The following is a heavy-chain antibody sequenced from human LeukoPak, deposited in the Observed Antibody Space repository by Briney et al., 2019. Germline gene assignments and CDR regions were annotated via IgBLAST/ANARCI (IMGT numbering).Heavy chain of an antibody. D-gene: IGHD6-25*01. CDR3: ARDGYSSAINYYYYGMDV. CDR2: IYTSGST. V-gene: IGHV4-4*07. CDR1: GGSISSYY. J-gene: IGHJ6*02. Sequence: PSETLSLTCTVSGGSISSYYWSWIRQPAGKGLEWIGRIYTSGSTNYNPSLKSRVTMSVDTSKNQFSLKLSSVTAADTAVYYCARDGYSSAINYYYYGMDVWGQGTTVTASS.